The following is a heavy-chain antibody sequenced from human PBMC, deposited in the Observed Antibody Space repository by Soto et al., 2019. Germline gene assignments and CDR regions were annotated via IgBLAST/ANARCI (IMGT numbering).Heavy chain of an antibody. J-gene: IGHJ4*02. V-gene: IGHV4-4*07. CDR3: ASTGGNSGYYY. CDR1: GVSISSYY. Sequence: ETLSLTCPVSGVSISSYYWSWIRQPAGKGLEWIGRIYSSGSTNYNPSLKSRVTMSVDTSKNQFSLKLSSVTAADTAVYYCASTGGNSGYYYWGQGTQVTVYS. D-gene: IGHD3-22*01. CDR2: IYSSGST.